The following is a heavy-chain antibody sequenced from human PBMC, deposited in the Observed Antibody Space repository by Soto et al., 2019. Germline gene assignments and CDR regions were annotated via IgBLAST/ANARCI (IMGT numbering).Heavy chain of an antibody. CDR2: ISYDGSNK. CDR1: GFTFSSYG. V-gene: IGHV3-30*03. Sequence: QVQLVESGGGVVQPGRSLRLSCAASGFTFSSYGMHWVRQAPGKGLEWVAVISYDGSNKYYADSVKGRFTISRDNSKNTLYLKMNSLRAEDTAVYYCATVRRRGWYSDAFDIWGQGTMVTVSS. CDR3: ATVRRRGWYSDAFDI. J-gene: IGHJ3*02. D-gene: IGHD6-19*01.